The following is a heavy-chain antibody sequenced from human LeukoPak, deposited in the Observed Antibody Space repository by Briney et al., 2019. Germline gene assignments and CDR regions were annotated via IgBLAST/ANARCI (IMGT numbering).Heavy chain of an antibody. CDR1: GGXFSNLA. CDR2: IIPTTGLA. CDR3: ARAPPRLDGYILYY. J-gene: IGHJ4*02. D-gene: IGHD5-24*01. Sequence: SVKVSCKASGGXFSNLAISWVRQAPGQGLEWMGRIIPTTGLANYAQKFQGRVTITADKSTSTAYMELSSLRSEDTAVYSCARAPPRLDGYILYYWGQGTLVTVSS. V-gene: IGHV1-69*04.